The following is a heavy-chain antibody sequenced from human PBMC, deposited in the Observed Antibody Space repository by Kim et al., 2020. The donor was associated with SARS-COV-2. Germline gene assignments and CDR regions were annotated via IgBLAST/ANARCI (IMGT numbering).Heavy chain of an antibody. CDR1: GGSISSYY. J-gene: IGHJ5*02. CDR2: IYYSGST. Sequence: SETLSLTFTVSGGSISSYYWSWIRQPPGKGLEWIGYIYYSGSTNYNPSLKSRVTISVDTSKNQFSLKLSSVTAADTAVYYCARAASGLGGFWFDPWGQGTLVTVSS. D-gene: IGHD3-16*01. CDR3: ARAASGLGGFWFDP. V-gene: IGHV4-59*13.